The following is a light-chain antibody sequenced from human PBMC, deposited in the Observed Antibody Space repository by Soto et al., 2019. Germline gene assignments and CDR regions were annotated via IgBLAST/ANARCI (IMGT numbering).Light chain of an antibody. CDR1: SSNIGAGYD. Sequence: QSVLTQPPSVSGAPGQRVTISCTGSSSNIGAGYDVHWYQLLPGTAPKLLIFGNSHRPSGVPDRFSGSKSGTSASLAITGLQAEDEADYYCPSYDSSLSGSIFGGGTKLTVL. V-gene: IGLV1-40*01. J-gene: IGLJ2*01. CDR3: PSYDSSLSGSI. CDR2: GNS.